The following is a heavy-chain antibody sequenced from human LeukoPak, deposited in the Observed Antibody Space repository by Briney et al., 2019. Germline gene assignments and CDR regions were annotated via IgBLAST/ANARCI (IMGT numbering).Heavy chain of an antibody. J-gene: IGHJ5*02. CDR3: ARLEVGAFWSGYYTDWFDP. CDR2: IIPIFGTA. D-gene: IGHD3-3*01. V-gene: IGHV1-69*13. CDR1: GGTFSSYA. Sequence: GASVKVSCKASGGTFSSYAISWVRQAPGQGLEWMGGIIPIFGTANCAQKFQGRVTITADESTSTAYMELSSLRSEDTAVYYCARLEVGAFWSGYYTDWFDPWGQGTLVTVSS.